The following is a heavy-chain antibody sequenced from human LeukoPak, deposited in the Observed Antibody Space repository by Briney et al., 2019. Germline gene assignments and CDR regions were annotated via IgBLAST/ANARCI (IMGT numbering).Heavy chain of an antibody. V-gene: IGHV5-51*07. CDR3: ARPTIAARPDFEENDAFDI. CDR1: GYSFTSYW. CDR2: IYPGDSDT. Sequence: GESLKISCKGSGYSFTSYWIGWVHQMPGKGLEWMGIIYPGDSDTRYSPSFQGQVTISADKSISTAYLQWSSLKASDTAMYYCARPTIAARPDFEENDAFDIWGQGTMVTVSS. J-gene: IGHJ3*02. D-gene: IGHD6-6*01.